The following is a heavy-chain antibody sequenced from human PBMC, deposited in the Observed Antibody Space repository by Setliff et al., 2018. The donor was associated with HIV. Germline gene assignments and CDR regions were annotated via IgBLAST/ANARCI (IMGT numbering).Heavy chain of an antibody. CDR1: GDTFSNYA. V-gene: IGHV1-69*06. CDR2: IIPIFGTA. J-gene: IGHJ4*01. CDR3: ARGRGPSRFDY. Sequence: SVKVSCKASGDTFSNYAISWVRQAPGQGLEWMGGIIPIFGTANYAQKFEGRVTITADKSTSTAYMEVNSLRFEDTAVYYCARGRGPSRFDYWGQGTLVTSPQ.